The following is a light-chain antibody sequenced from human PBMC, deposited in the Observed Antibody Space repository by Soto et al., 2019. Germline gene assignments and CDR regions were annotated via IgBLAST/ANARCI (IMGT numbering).Light chain of an antibody. V-gene: IGLV1-40*01. CDR1: RSNIGAGYD. CDR3: QTYDGSLSASV. Sequence: QSVLTQPPSVSGAPGQRVTISCTGSRSNIGAGYDVHWYQHLPGTAPKVLIYGDKNRPSGVPDRFSGSTSDTSASLAITGLQAEDEADYYCQTYDGSLSASVFGGGTKLTVL. CDR2: GDK. J-gene: IGLJ2*01.